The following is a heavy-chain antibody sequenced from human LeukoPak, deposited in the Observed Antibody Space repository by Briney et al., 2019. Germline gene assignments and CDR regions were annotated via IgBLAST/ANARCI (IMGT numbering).Heavy chain of an antibody. CDR1: GYTFTSYA. Sequence: ASVKVSCKASGYTFTSYAFSWVRQAPGQGLEWMGGIIPIFGTANYAQKFQGRVTITTDESTSTAYMELSSLRSEDTAVYYCARRNSGLDYWGQGTLVTVSS. J-gene: IGHJ4*02. V-gene: IGHV1-69*05. CDR3: ARRNSGLDY. CDR2: IIPIFGTA. D-gene: IGHD1-1*01.